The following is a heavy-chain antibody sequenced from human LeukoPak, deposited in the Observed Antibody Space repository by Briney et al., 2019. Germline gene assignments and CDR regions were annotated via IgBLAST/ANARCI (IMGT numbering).Heavy chain of an antibody. V-gene: IGHV1-2*02. CDR2: INPNSGGT. CDR3: AREDYYDSSGPPPWDY. D-gene: IGHD3-22*01. Sequence: ASVKVSCKASGYTFTSYGISWVRQAPGQGLEWMGWINPNSGGTNYAQKFQGRVTMTRDTSISTAYMELSRLRSDDTAVYYCAREDYYDSSGPPPWDYWGQGTLVTVSS. CDR1: GYTFTSYG. J-gene: IGHJ4*02.